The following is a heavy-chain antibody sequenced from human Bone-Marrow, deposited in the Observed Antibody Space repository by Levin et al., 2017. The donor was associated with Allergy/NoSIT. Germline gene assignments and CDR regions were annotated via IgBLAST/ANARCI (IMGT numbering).Heavy chain of an antibody. CDR2: SYFSGST. CDR3: ARFPVPVKAYAADI. D-gene: IGHD3-16*01. CDR1: GDSINSYY. Sequence: SETLSLTCTVSGDSINSYYWGWIRQPPGKGLEFVGFSYFSGSTHYNPSLKSRVSISVDTSKNHFSLRLTSVTAADTAVYFCARFPVPVKAYAADIWGQGTLVSVSS. J-gene: IGHJ3*02. V-gene: IGHV4-59*08.